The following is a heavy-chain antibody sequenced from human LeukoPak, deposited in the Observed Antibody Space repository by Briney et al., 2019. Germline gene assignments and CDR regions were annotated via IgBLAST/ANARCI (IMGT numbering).Heavy chain of an antibody. V-gene: IGHV3-30*02. Sequence: PGGSLRLSCAASGFTFSSYGIHWVRQAPGKGLEWVAFIRFDGSNKYYADSVKGRFTISRDNSKNMLYLQMNSLRAEDRAVYYCAKPHFDYWGQGTLVTVSS. CDR3: AKPHFDY. J-gene: IGHJ4*02. CDR2: IRFDGSNK. CDR1: GFTFSSYG.